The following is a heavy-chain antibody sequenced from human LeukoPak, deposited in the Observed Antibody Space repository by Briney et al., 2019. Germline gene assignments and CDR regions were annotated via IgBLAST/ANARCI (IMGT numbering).Heavy chain of an antibody. V-gene: IGHV1-46*01. CDR1: GYSFTNYD. CDR3: ARIGRASAFDI. Sequence: ASVKVSCKASGYSFTNYDINWVRQAAGQGLEWMGIINPSGGSTGYAQKFQGRVTMTRDTSTSTVYMELSSLRSEDTAVYYCARIGRASAFDIWGQGTMVTVSS. CDR2: INPSGGST. J-gene: IGHJ3*02. D-gene: IGHD1-14*01.